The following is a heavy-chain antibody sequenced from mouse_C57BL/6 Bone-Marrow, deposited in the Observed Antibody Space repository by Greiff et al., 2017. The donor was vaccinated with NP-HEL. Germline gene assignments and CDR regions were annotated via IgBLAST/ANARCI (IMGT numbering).Heavy chain of an antibody. J-gene: IGHJ4*01. CDR2: IYPGNSDT. CDR1: GYTFTSYW. V-gene: IGHV1-5*01. Sequence: EVQGVESGTVLARPGASVKMSCKTSGYTFTSYWMHWVKQRPGQGLEWIGAIYPGNSDTSYNQKFKGKAKLTAVTSASTAYMELSSLTNEDSAVYYCTTVVLYYYAMDYWGQGTSVTVSS. D-gene: IGHD1-1*01. CDR3: TTVVLYYYAMDY.